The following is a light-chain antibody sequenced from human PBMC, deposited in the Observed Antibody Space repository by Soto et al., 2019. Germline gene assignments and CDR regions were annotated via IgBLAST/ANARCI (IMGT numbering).Light chain of an antibody. CDR2: AAS. J-gene: IGKJ1*01. CDR3: QQSYGTPRT. V-gene: IGKV1-12*01. Sequence: DIQMTQSPSSVSASVGDRVTITCRASQGIGTWLAWYQQKPGKGPNLLIYAASSLESGVPSRFSGSGSGTDFTLTISSMQPEDFATYYCQQSYGTPRTFGQGTKVDIK. CDR1: QGIGTW.